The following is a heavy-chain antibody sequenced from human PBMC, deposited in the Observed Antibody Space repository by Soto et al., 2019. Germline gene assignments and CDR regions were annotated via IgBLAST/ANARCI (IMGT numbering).Heavy chain of an antibody. CDR2: IDHLGNT. CDR1: GGMYNDYY. Sequence: QVQLHQWGSGLLKPSETLSLSCAVYGGMYNDYYWSWIRQPPGKGLEWIGEIDHLGNTNYSPSFKRRVTISQDKSKNQFSLTLTSVTAADAAVYFWANDYGDYRNDAFDIWSQGTEVTVTS. D-gene: IGHD4-17*01. CDR3: ANDYGDYRNDAFDI. V-gene: IGHV4-34*08. J-gene: IGHJ3*02.